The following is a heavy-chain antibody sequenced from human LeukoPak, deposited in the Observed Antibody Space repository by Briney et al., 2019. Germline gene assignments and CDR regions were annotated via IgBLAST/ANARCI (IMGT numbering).Heavy chain of an antibody. J-gene: IGHJ4*02. CDR2: INCSGGTT. CDR1: GYTFTSYY. V-gene: IGHV1-46*01. D-gene: IGHD6-19*01. Sequence: ASVKVSCKASGYTFTSYYMHWVRQAPGQGLEWMGIINCSGGTTNYAQKFQGRVSITRDTSTSAVYMDLSSLRSEDTAVYYCARGSSVWFDYWGQGTLVTVSS. CDR3: ARGSSVWFDY.